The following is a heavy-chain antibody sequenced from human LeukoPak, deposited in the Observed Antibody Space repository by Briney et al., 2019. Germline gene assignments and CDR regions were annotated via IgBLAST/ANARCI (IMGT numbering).Heavy chain of an antibody. CDR3: ARQAYDYVWGSYREDRFDY. D-gene: IGHD3-16*02. CDR2: IYRSGST. CDR1: GYSISSGYY. V-gene: IGHV4-38-2*02. Sequence: SETLSLTCTVSGYSISSGYYWVWIRQPPGKGLEWIGSIYRSGSTNYNPSLKSRVTISVDTSQNQFSLKVNSVTAADTAVYYCARQAYDYVWGSYREDRFDYWGQGTLVTVSS. J-gene: IGHJ4*02.